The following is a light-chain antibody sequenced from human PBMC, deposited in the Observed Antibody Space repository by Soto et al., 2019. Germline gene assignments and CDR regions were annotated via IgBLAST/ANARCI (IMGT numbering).Light chain of an antibody. CDR3: CSHAGSSTHV. CDR1: SSDVGSYNL. J-gene: IGLJ1*01. V-gene: IGLV2-23*01. CDR2: DDS. Sequence: QSALTQPASVSGSPGQSITISCTGISSDVGSYNLVSWHQHHPGKAPKLIIYDDSKRPSGVANRFSGSKSGNTASLTISGLQAEDEADYHCCSHAGSSTHVFGPGTKVTVL.